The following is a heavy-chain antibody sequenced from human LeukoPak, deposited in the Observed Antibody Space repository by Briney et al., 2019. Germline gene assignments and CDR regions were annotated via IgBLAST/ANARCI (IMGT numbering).Heavy chain of an antibody. CDR3: AKDLLSGIGAVAFDY. CDR1: GFTFSSYA. Sequence: PGGPLRLSCAASGFTFSSYAMSWVRQAPGKGLEWVSAISGSGGSTYYADPVKGRFTISRDNSKNTLYLQMNSLRAEDTAVYYCAKDLLSGIGAVAFDYWGQGTLVTVSS. J-gene: IGHJ4*02. D-gene: IGHD6-19*01. V-gene: IGHV3-23*01. CDR2: ISGSGGST.